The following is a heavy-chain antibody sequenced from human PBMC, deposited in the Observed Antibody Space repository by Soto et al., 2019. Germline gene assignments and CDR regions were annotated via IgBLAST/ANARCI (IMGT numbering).Heavy chain of an antibody. CDR2: IIPILGIA. CDR1: GGTFSSYT. J-gene: IGHJ4*02. Sequence: QVQLVQSGAEVKKPGSSVKVSCKASGGTFSSYTISWVRQAPGQGLEWMGRIIPILGIANYAQKFQGRVTXTXXKSTSTAYMELSSLRSEDTAVYYCASPGYPKGLDYWGQGTLVTVSS. D-gene: IGHD3-9*01. V-gene: IGHV1-69*02. CDR3: ASPGYPKGLDY.